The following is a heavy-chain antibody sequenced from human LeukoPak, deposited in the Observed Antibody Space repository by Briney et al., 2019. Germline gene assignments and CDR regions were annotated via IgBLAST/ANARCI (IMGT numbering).Heavy chain of an antibody. CDR1: GFTFSSYS. CDR3: ARIKGDDLVYYMDV. V-gene: IGHV3-48*01. CDR2: ISSTSDTI. D-gene: IGHD3-3*01. J-gene: IGHJ6*03. Sequence: PGGSLRLSCVASGFTFSSYSMNWVRQAPGKGLEWVSYISSTSDTIYYADSVTGRFTISRDNAENSLYLQMNGLRAEDTALYYCARIKGDDLVYYMDVWGKGTTVTVSS.